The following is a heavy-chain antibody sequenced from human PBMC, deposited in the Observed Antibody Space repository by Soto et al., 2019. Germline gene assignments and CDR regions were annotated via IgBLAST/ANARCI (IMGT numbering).Heavy chain of an antibody. V-gene: IGHV3-30-3*01. CDR1: GFTFSSYA. CDR2: ISYDGSKK. J-gene: IGHJ4*02. D-gene: IGHD2-15*01. Sequence: QVQLVESGGGVVQPGRSLRLSCAASGFTFSSYAMHWVRQAPGKGLEWVAVISYDGSKKHYADSVKGQFTISRDNSKNTLYLQLNSLRAEDTAVSYWAGVPSSSGRAHFDYWGQGTPVTVSS. CDR3: AGVPSSSGRAHFDY.